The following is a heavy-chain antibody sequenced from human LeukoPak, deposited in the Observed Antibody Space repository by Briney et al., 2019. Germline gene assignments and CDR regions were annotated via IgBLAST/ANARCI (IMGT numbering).Heavy chain of an antibody. V-gene: IGHV4-59*08. CDR1: GGSIRDYY. CDR2: VYYTENA. CDR3: ARVGGYPLSAFDI. D-gene: IGHD3-22*01. Sequence: PSETLSLTCIVSGGSIRDYYWSWIRQPPGRGLEWMGYVYYTENANYNPSLKSRITISVDMSNNHFPLNLISVTAADTAVYYCARVGGYPLSAFDIWGQGTMVTVSS. J-gene: IGHJ3*02.